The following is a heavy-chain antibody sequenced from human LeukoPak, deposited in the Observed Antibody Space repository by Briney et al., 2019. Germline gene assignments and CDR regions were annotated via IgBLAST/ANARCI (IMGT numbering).Heavy chain of an antibody. D-gene: IGHD2-2*01. Sequence: GGSLRLSCAASGFIFSNAWMTWVRQAPGKGLEWVGRIKSKTDGGTTDYAAPVKGRFTISRDDSKNTLYLQMNSLKTEDTAVYYCTTTSVPAAPYCFDYWGQGTLVTVSS. CDR3: TTTSVPAAPYCFDY. J-gene: IGHJ4*02. V-gene: IGHV3-15*01. CDR2: IKSKTDGGTT. CDR1: GFIFSNAW.